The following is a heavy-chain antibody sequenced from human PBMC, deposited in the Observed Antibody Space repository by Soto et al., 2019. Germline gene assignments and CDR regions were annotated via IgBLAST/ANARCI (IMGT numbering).Heavy chain of an antibody. Sequence: ASVQVSCKASGGTFSSYAISWVRQAPGQGLEWMGGIIPIFGTANYAQKFQGRVTITADESTGTAYRALSSRRSEDTPVYYCARVEPEVGATTGPFGNWGQGTLGTAAS. V-gene: IGHV1-69*13. CDR3: ARVEPEVGATTGPFGN. J-gene: IGHJ4*02. CDR1: GGTFSSYA. D-gene: IGHD1-26*01. CDR2: IIPIFGTA.